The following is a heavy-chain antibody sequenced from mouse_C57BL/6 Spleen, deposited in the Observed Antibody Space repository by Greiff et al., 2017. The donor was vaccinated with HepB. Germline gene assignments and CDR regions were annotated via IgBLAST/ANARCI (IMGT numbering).Heavy chain of an antibody. CDR1: GYTFTSYW. J-gene: IGHJ4*01. V-gene: IGHV1-64*01. D-gene: IGHD2-13*01. CDR3: ARRIYAEYVGYAMDY. Sequence: QVQLQQPGAELVKPGASVKLSCKASGYTFTSYWMHWVKQRPGQGLEWIGVIHPNSGSTNYNEKFKSKATLTVDKSSSTAYMQLSSLTSEDSAVYYCARRIYAEYVGYAMDYWGQGTTVTVSS. CDR2: IHPNSGST.